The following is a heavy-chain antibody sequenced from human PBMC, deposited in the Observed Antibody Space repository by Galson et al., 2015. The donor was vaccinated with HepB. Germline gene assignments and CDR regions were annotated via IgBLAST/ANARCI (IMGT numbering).Heavy chain of an antibody. V-gene: IGHV1-2*02. D-gene: IGHD6-19*01. CDR1: GYTFTGYY. CDR2: INPNSGGT. Sequence: SVKVPCKASGYTFTGYYMHWVRQAPGQGLEWMGWINPNSGGTNYAQKFQGRATMTRDTSISTAYMELSRLRSDDTAVYYCARVAVAGIGTRDYFDYWGQGTLVTVSS. CDR3: ARVAVAGIGTRDYFDY. J-gene: IGHJ4*02.